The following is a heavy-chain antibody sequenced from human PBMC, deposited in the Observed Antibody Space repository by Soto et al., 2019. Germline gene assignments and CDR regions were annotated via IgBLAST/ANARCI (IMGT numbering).Heavy chain of an antibody. J-gene: IGHJ4*02. D-gene: IGHD3-3*01. CDR1: GDTFNKYA. V-gene: IGHV1-69*12. CDR3: ARGARFLEWLSFDH. CDR2: IIPIFGTA. Sequence: QVQLEQSGAEVKTLGSSVKVSCKPSGDTFNKYAISWVRQAPGQGLEWMGGIIPIFGTANYAPQFQDRVTITADEATSTAYMELTSLKSDDTAVYFCARGARFLEWLSFDHWGQGTLVTVSS.